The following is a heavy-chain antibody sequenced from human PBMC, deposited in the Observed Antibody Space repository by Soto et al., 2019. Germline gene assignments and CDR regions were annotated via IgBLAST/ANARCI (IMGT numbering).Heavy chain of an antibody. CDR1: GFTFGSYW. J-gene: IGHJ4*02. CDR3: ARGGRSDNLVIFPTDY. Sequence: EVQLVESGGGLVQPGGSLRLSCAASGFTFGSYWMSWVRHAPGRGLEWVANLKEDGSDEYYLDSVKGRFTISRDNAKNSLYLQMNSLRDEDTAVYHCARGGRSDNLVIFPTDYWGQGTLVTVSS. V-gene: IGHV3-7*04. CDR2: LKEDGSDE. D-gene: IGHD3-10*01.